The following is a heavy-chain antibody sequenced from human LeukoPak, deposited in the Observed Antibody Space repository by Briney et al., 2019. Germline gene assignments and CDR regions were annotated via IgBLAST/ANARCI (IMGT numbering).Heavy chain of an antibody. D-gene: IGHD3-22*01. CDR1: GFTFSHYG. Sequence: GGSLRLSCAVSGFTFSHYGMKWVRQALGKGLEWVSSITGDTTYSHYADSVKGRFTISRDNAKNSLYLQMDSLRAEDTAVYYCATTRFYFDSSVYYPDYWGQGTLVTVSS. CDR2: ITGDTTYS. J-gene: IGHJ4*02. V-gene: IGHV3-21*01. CDR3: ATTRFYFDSSVYYPDY.